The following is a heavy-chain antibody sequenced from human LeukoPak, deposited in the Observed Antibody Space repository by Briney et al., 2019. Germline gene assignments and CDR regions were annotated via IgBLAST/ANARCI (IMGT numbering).Heavy chain of an antibody. V-gene: IGHV3-21*01. Sequence: KAGGSLRLSCAASGFTFSSYSMNWVRQAPGKGLEWVSSISSSSSYIYYADSVKGRFTISRDNAKNSLYLQTNSLRAEDTAVYYCAGASPLALGYCSSTSCYGFDYWGQGTLVTVSS. CDR2: ISSSSSYI. D-gene: IGHD2-2*01. CDR3: AGASPLALGYCSSTSCYGFDY. J-gene: IGHJ4*02. CDR1: GFTFSSYS.